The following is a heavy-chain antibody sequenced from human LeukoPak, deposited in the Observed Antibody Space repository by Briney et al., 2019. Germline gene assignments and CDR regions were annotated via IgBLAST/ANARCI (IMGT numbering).Heavy chain of an antibody. CDR2: IYWNDDK. Sequence: ESGPTLVKPTQTLTLTCTFSGFSLSTSGVGVGWIRQPPGKALEWLALIYWNDDKRYSPSLKSRLTITKDPSKNQVVLTMTNMDPVDTATYYWAHSPVTREYFQHWGQGTLVTVSS. V-gene: IGHV2-5*01. CDR3: AHSPVTREYFQH. D-gene: IGHD4-17*01. J-gene: IGHJ1*01. CDR1: GFSLSTSGVG.